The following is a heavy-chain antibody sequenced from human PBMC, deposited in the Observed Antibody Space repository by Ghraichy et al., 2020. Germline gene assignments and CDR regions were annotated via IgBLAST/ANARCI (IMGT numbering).Heavy chain of an antibody. J-gene: IGHJ4*02. V-gene: IGHV4-34*01. CDR2: INHSGST. CDR1: GGSFSGYY. CDR3: ARGGYDYVWGSYRYYFDY. D-gene: IGHD3-16*02. Sequence: SETLSLTCAVYGGSFSGYYWSWIRQPPGKGLEWIGEINHSGSTNYNPSLKSRVTISVDTSKNQFSLKLSSVTAADTAVYYCARGGYDYVWGSYRYYFDYWGQGTLVTVSS.